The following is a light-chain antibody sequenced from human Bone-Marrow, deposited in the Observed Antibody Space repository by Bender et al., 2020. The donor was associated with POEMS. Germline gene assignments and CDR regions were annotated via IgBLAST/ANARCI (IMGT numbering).Light chain of an antibody. CDR3: VAWDASLNGWV. V-gene: IGLV1-44*01. Sequence: QSVLTQQPSFSGTPGQRVPISCFGTGSTIGGYPLNWYRHLPGTAPRLLIYTNNERPSGVPDRFSGSKSGTSASLAITGLQSDDEAIYFCVAWDASLNGWVFGGGTKLTVL. J-gene: IGLJ3*02. CDR1: GSTIGGYP. CDR2: TNN.